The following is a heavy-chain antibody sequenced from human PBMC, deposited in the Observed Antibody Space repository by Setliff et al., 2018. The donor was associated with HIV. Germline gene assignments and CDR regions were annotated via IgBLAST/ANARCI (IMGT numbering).Heavy chain of an antibody. CDR3: ARPLTASYNFWGDAFAI. V-gene: IGHV4-34*01. CDR1: DGSFSGYY. CDR2: IDHSGST. J-gene: IGHJ3*02. Sequence: PSETLSLTCAVYDGSFSGYYWSWIRQPPGKGLEWIGEIDHSGSTNYNPSLRSRVIMSMDTSKNQFSLKLTSVTAADTATYYCARPLTASYNFWGDAFAIWGQGTMVTVS. D-gene: IGHD3-3*01.